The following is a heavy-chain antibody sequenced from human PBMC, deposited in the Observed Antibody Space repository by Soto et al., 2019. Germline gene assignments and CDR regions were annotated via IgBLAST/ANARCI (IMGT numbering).Heavy chain of an antibody. Sequence: GGSLRLSCAASGFTFSSYAMSWVRQAPGKGLEWVSAISGSGVSTVKGRFTVSRDNSKNTLYLQMNSLRAEDTAVYYCAKMSGYTYGHIDCWGQGTLVTVSS. CDR1: GFTFSSYA. V-gene: IGHV3-23*01. CDR3: AKMSGYTYGHIDC. J-gene: IGHJ4*02. D-gene: IGHD5-18*01. CDR2: ISGSGVST.